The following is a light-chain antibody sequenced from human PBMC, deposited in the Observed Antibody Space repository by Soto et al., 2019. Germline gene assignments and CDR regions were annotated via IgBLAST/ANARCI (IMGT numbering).Light chain of an antibody. V-gene: IGLV2-14*01. CDR2: DVS. CDR3: YSYTTSSTYV. J-gene: IGLJ1*01. Sequence: QSVLTQPASVSGSPGQSITISCSGTSSDVGGYNYVSWYQQHPGKAPQVMIYDVSNRPSGVSNRSSGSKSGNTASLTISGLQAEDEADYYCYSYTTSSTYVFGTGTKVTVL. CDR1: SSDVGGYNY.